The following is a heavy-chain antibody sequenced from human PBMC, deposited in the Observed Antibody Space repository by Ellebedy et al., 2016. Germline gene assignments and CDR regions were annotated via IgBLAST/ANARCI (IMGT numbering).Heavy chain of an antibody. V-gene: IGHV3-7*03. D-gene: IGHD3-16*01. CDR2: IKQDESAK. CDR1: GFSFSSYW. J-gene: IGHJ4*02. Sequence: GKSLKISCAASGFSFSSYWMSWVRQAPGKGLEWVANIKQDESAKYYVDSVKGRFTISRDNAKNSLYLQMNSLRAEDTAVYYCARMSEGEPFDYWGQGTLVTVSS. CDR3: ARMSEGEPFDY.